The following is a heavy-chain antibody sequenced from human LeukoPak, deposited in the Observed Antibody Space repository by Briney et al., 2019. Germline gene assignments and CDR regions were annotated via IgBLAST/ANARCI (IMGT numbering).Heavy chain of an antibody. D-gene: IGHD2-15*01. CDR2: ISGSGGST. V-gene: IGHV3-23*01. CDR3: AKHSGGSCYSSFDY. CDR1: GFTFSSYA. J-gene: IGHJ4*02. Sequence: PGGSLRLSCAASGFTFSSYAMSWVHQAPGKGLEWVSAISGSGGSTYYADSVKGRFTISRDNSKNTLYLQMNSLRAEDTAVYYCAKHSGGSCYSSFDYWGQGTLVTVSS.